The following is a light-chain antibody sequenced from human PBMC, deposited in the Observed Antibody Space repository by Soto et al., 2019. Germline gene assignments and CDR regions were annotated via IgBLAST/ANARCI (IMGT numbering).Light chain of an antibody. CDR1: QSILDRSQNKYY. V-gene: IGKV4-1*01. J-gene: IGKJ1*01. Sequence: DIVMTQSPDSLAVSLGERATFNCKSSQSILDRSQNKYYLAWYQQKSGQPPKLLIYWASLREPGVPDGFTGSGSGTDFTLTISSLQAEDVAVYYCQQYFTSPWTFGQGTKVEI. CDR2: WAS. CDR3: QQYFTSPWT.